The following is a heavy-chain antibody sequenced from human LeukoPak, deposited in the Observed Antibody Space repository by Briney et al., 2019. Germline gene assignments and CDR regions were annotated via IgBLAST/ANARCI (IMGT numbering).Heavy chain of an antibody. J-gene: IGHJ4*02. CDR2: VSSSGANT. V-gene: IGHV1-46*03. CDR1: GYMFTSYN. D-gene: IGHD2-2*01. CDR3: ARDQHYATDY. Sequence: GASVKVSCXASGYMFTSYNMQWVRQAPGQGLEWMGMVSSSGANTKYAQKFRGRVTMTSDTSTSTVYMELSSLISDDTAVYYCARDQHYATDYWGQGTLVTVCS.